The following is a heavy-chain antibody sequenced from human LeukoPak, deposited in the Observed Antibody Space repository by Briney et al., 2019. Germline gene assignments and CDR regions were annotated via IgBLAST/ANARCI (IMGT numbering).Heavy chain of an antibody. Sequence: GGSLRLSCIASGFTFSQHWMTWVRHTPGRGLEWLANIYLDGRERNYDDSVKGRFTISRDNARNSLYLQMNSLRVGDTAVYYCARGHFGMDAWGHGTTVTVSS. CDR3: ARGHFGMDA. V-gene: IGHV3-7*05. CDR2: IYLDGRER. CDR1: GFTFSQHW. J-gene: IGHJ6*02.